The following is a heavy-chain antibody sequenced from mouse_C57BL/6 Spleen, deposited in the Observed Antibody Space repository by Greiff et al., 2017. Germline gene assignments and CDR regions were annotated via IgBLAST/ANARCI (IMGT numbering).Heavy chain of an antibody. J-gene: IGHJ1*03. D-gene: IGHD1-1*01. Sequence: QVQLKESGPELVKPGASVKISCKASGYSFTSYYIHWVKQRPGQGLEWIGWIYPGSGNTKYNEKFKGKATLTADTSSSTAYMQLSSLTSEDSAVYYCARSDYGSSFGYFDGWGTGTTVTVSS. CDR2: IYPGSGNT. CDR1: GYSFTSYY. CDR3: ARSDYGSSFGYFDG. V-gene: IGHV1-66*01.